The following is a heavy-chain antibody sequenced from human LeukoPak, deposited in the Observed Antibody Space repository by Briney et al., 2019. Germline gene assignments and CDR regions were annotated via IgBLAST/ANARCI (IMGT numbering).Heavy chain of an antibody. J-gene: IGHJ4*02. D-gene: IGHD4/OR15-4a*01. Sequence: PGGSLRLSCAASGFTVSTNSMSWVRQAPGKGLEWVSFIYSDNTHYSDSVKGRFTISRDNSKNTLYLRMNSLRAEDTAVYYCARRAGAYSHPYDYWGQGTLVTVSS. CDR2: IYSDNT. CDR1: GFTVSTNS. CDR3: ARRAGAYSHPYDY. V-gene: IGHV3-53*01.